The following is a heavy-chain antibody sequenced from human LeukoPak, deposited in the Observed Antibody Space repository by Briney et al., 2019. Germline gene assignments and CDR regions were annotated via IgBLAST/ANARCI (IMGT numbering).Heavy chain of an antibody. CDR2: ISSSGYTI. CDR3: ARGGIPGYCTNVTCSNWLDP. J-gene: IGHJ5*02. CDR1: GFSCSDYS. D-gene: IGHD2-8*01. Sequence: SGGSLRLSCEVSGFSCSDYSMNWVRQAPGKGLEWVSYISSSGYTINYADSVKGRFTISRDNAKNSLYLQMNSLRAEDTAVYYCARGGIPGYCTNVTCSNWLDPWGQGTLVTVSS. V-gene: IGHV3-48*01.